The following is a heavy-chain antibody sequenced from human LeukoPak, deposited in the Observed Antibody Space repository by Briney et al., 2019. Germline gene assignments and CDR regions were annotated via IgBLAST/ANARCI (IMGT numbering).Heavy chain of an antibody. D-gene: IGHD1-26*01. CDR3: AHRRGRSPYTWFDP. CDR1: GFSLSTSGMG. Sequence: SGPTLVKPTQTFTLTCTFSGFSLSTSGMGVGWIRQPPGKALEWLALIYWNDDKRYSPYLKTRLTITKDTSKNQVVLTMTNMHPVDTATYYCAHRRGRSPYTWFDPWGQGTLVTVSS. V-gene: IGHV2-5*01. CDR2: IYWNDDK. J-gene: IGHJ5*02.